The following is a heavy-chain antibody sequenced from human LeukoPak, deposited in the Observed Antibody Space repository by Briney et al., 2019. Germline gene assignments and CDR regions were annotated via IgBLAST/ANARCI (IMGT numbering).Heavy chain of an antibody. CDR3: ARPVEMATSPFDY. D-gene: IGHD5-24*01. J-gene: IGHJ4*02. V-gene: IGHV5-51*01. Sequence: GESLKISCKGYGYTFTTYWIAWVRQMPGKGLEWMGIIYPDDSDTRYSPSFQGQVTISADKSIATAYLQWSSLKASDTAMYYCARPVEMATSPFDYWGQGTLVTVSS. CDR2: IYPDDSDT. CDR1: GYTFTTYW.